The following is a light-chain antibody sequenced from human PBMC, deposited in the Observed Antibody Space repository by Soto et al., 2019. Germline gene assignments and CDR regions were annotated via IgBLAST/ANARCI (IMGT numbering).Light chain of an antibody. CDR2: DVS. CDR1: SSDVGGYDY. CDR3: SSYTSRSTYV. Sequence: QSVLTQPASVSGSPGQSITISCTGTSSDVGGYDYVSWYQQYPGKAPKLMIYDVSNRPSGVSIRFSGSKSGNTASLTISGLQAEDEADYYCSSYTSRSTYVFGTGTKSPS. J-gene: IGLJ1*01. V-gene: IGLV2-14*03.